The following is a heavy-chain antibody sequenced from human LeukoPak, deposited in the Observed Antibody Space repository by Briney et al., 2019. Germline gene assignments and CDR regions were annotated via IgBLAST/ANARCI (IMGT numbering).Heavy chain of an antibody. Sequence: GESLKIFCKGSGYSFTSYWISWVRQMPGKGLEWMGRIDPSDSYTNYSPSFQGHVTISAEKSISNAYLQWSSLKASDTAMYYCARAAYYDSSGYLHAFDIWGQGTMVTVSS. J-gene: IGHJ3*02. CDR2: IDPSDSYT. D-gene: IGHD3-22*01. CDR1: GYSFTSYW. CDR3: ARAAYYDSSGYLHAFDI. V-gene: IGHV5-10-1*01.